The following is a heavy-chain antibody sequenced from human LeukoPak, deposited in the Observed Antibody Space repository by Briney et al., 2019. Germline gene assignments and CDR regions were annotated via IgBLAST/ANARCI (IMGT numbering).Heavy chain of an antibody. CDR1: GFTFSSYW. CDR3: ARVDYGDYVGDRFDY. D-gene: IGHD4-17*01. J-gene: IGHJ4*02. Sequence: GGSLRLSCAASGFTFSSYWMSWVRQAPGKGLEWVANIKQDGSEKYYVDSVKGRFTISRDNAKNSLYLQMNSLRAEDTAVYYCARVDYGDYVGDRFDYWGQGTLVTVSS. CDR2: IKQDGSEK. V-gene: IGHV3-7*01.